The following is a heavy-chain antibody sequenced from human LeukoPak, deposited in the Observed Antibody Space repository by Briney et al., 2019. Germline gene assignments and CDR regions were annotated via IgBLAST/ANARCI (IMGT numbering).Heavy chain of an antibody. CDR3: ARAGFLEWLLFDY. Sequence: SETLSLTCTVSGGSISNSSYYWGWIRQPPGKGLEWIGSMYYSGSTYYNPSLKSRATISVDTSKNQFSLKLSSVTAADTAVYYCARAGFLEWLLFDYWGQGTLVTVSS. V-gene: IGHV4-39*01. CDR1: GGSISNSSYY. CDR2: MYYSGST. D-gene: IGHD3-3*01. J-gene: IGHJ4*02.